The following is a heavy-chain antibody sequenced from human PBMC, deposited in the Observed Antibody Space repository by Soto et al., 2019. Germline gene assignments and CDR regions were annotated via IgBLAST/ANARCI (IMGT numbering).Heavy chain of an antibody. J-gene: IGHJ6*03. D-gene: IGHD2-2*01. CDR1: GGTFSSYT. CDR2: IIPILGIA. Sequence: QVQLVQSGAEVKKPGSSVKVSCKASGGTFSSYTISWVRQAPGQGLEWMGRIIPILGIANYAQKFQGRVTITADKSTSTAYMELSSLRSEDTAVYYCARARVVPAATANYYYYYMDVCGKGTTVTVSS. CDR3: ARARVVPAATANYYYYYMDV. V-gene: IGHV1-69*02.